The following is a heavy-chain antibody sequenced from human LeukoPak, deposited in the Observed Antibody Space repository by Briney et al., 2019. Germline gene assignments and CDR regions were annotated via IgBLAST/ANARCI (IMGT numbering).Heavy chain of an antibody. CDR3: ARDMPHNCFDP. CDR1: GASFTNYY. D-gene: IGHD2-2*01. V-gene: IGHV1-46*01. Sequence: ASVKVSCKASGASFTNYYIHWVRQAPGQGFEWVGLIYPAGGWTNYAQKFQGRVTMTTDTSTSTVYMELSSLRSEDTAAYYCARDMPHNCFDPWGQGTLVTVSP. J-gene: IGHJ5*02. CDR2: IYPAGGWT.